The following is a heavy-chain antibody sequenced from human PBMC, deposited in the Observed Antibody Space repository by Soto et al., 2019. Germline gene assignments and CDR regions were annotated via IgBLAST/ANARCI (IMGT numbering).Heavy chain of an antibody. Sequence: EVELLESGGGLVQPGGSLRLYCAASGFTSSNYAMSWVRQSPGKGLEWLSSIRGSGETTYYADSVKGWVTISRDNEKNTLYLQINSLTAGDTAVYYCAKGGTTTNIILDSWGPGTPVTVSA. CDR1: GFTSSNYA. J-gene: IGHJ4*02. D-gene: IGHD1-1*01. CDR2: IRGSGETT. V-gene: IGHV3-23*01. CDR3: AKGGTTTNIILDS.